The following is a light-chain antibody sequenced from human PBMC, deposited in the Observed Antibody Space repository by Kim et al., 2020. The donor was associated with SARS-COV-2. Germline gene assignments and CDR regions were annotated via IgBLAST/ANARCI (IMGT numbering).Light chain of an antibody. CDR3: QQYKTYSSQS. Sequence: DIQMTQSPSTLSTYVGDRVTITCRASDYINNYLAWFQQKPGKAPRLLIYRASNLVSGVPSRFSGSASGTEFTLTISSLQPDDFATYYCQQYKTYSSQSFGQETKLEI. V-gene: IGKV1-5*03. J-gene: IGKJ2*03. CDR1: DYINNY. CDR2: RAS.